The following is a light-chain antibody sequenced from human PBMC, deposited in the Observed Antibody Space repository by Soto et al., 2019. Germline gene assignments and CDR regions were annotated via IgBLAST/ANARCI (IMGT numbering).Light chain of an antibody. CDR1: NSDVGSYNY. CDR2: EVS. CDR3: SSYAGTNTRYL. J-gene: IGLJ1*01. Sequence: QSALTQPPSASGSPGQSVTISCTGKNSDVGSYNYVSWYQQHPGKAPKLMIFEVSKRPSGVPDRFSGSKSGNTASLTVSWLQAEDEADYYCSSYAGTNTRYLFGTGTKLTVL. V-gene: IGLV2-8*01.